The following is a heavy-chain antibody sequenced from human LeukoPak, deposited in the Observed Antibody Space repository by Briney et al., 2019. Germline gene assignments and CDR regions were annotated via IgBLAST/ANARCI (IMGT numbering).Heavy chain of an antibody. CDR2: VSYSVIT. Sequence: SETLSLICSVSVGPMCRSDLRSYDCHWGWIRQPPGKGLEWSGWVSYSVITSYNPSLRGRVTISLDLSKNQFSLTLSSGTAADTAVYYCARDCCVHRSWFDPWGQGTLVTVSS. CDR3: ARDCCVHRSWFDP. V-gene: IGHV4-39*07. CDR1: VGPMCRSDLRSYD. J-gene: IGHJ5*02. D-gene: IGHD2-15*01.